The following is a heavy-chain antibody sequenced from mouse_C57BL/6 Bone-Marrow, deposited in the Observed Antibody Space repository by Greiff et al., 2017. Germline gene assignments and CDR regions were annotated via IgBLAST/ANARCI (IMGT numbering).Heavy chain of an antibody. V-gene: IGHV5-6*01. Sequence: EVQGVESGGDLVKPGGSLKLSCAASGFTFSSYGMSWVRPTPDKRLEWVATISSGGSYTYYPDSVKGRFTISRDNAKNTLYLHMSSLKSEDTAMYYCARDDWYFDVWGTGTTVTVSS. CDR1: GFTFSSYG. CDR2: ISSGGSYT. CDR3: ARDDWYFDV. J-gene: IGHJ1*03.